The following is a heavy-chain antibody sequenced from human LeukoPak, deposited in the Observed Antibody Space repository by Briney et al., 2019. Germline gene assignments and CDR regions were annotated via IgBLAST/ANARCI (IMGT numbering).Heavy chain of an antibody. J-gene: IGHJ5*02. V-gene: IGHV4-59*12. CDR1: GGSISSYQ. CDR2: IYYSGSA. Sequence: SETLSLTCTVSGGSISSYQWSWIRQPPGKGLEWIGNIYYSGSANYNPSLKSRVTISVDKSKNQFSLKLSSVTAADTAVYYCARRPRIVVVIGGWFDPWGQGTLVTVSS. CDR3: ARRPRIVVVIGGWFDP. D-gene: IGHD3-22*01.